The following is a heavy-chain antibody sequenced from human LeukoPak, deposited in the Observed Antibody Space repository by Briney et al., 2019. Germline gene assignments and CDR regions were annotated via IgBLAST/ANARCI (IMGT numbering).Heavy chain of an antibody. CDR1: GFTFSTYG. D-gene: IGHD5-18*01. CDR3: ARGRGYTAMAYGGVFDF. V-gene: IGHV3-30*03. J-gene: IGHJ3*01. CDR2: ISFDGADK. Sequence: HPGGSLRLSCAASGFTFSTYGMIWVRQAPGKGLERVAVISFDGADKYYAESVKGRFTISRDDSKNTLYLQMNSLRGDDTAIYYCARGRGYTAMAYGGVFDFWGQGTMVSVSS.